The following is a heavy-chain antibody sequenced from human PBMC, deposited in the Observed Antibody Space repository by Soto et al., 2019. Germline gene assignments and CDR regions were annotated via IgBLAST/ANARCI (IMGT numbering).Heavy chain of an antibody. V-gene: IGHV4-39*01. CDR1: GGSVTNSSYY. Sequence: PSGTLSLTCAVSGGSVTNSSYYWGWIRQSPGKGLEGIGSVDYRGRSYSKSSVKSRVTICVDTSKKRFPLSLNSVTASDTAVYFCVGQRTTVPTQAYFDYWGPGALVTVSS. J-gene: IGHJ4*02. CDR2: VDYRGRS. CDR3: VGQRTTVPTQAYFDY. D-gene: IGHD4-17*01.